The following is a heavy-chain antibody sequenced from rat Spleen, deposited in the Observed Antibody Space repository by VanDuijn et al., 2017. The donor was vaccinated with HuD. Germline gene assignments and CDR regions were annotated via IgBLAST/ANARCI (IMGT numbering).Heavy chain of an antibody. CDR1: GFTFSNYG. Sequence: EVQLVESGGGLVQPGRSLKLSCAASGFTFSNYGMAWVRQAPTKGLEWVASITNSGGSTYYRDSVKGRFTISRDNAKSTLYLQMDSLRSEDTATYYCTTAPLITMMVVITTEVMDAWGQGASVTVSS. CDR2: ITNSGGST. J-gene: IGHJ4*01. CDR3: TTAPLITMMVVITTEVMDA. D-gene: IGHD1-12*02. V-gene: IGHV5-27*01.